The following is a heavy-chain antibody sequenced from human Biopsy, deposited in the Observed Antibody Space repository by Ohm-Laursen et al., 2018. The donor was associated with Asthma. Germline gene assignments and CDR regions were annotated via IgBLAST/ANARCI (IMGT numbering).Heavy chain of an antibody. CDR1: GSSFSNFA. CDR3: VRDGTDDAFDI. V-gene: IGHV3-30*01. Sequence: SLSLSCAAFGSSFSNFAIHWVRQAPRKGLEWVGVISKDASTQDYADSVKGRFTMARDNSKNTLDLQMNSLREEDTAVYCCVRDGTDDAFDIWGQGTVVSVSS. J-gene: IGHJ3*02. CDR2: ISKDASTQ. D-gene: IGHD1-1*01.